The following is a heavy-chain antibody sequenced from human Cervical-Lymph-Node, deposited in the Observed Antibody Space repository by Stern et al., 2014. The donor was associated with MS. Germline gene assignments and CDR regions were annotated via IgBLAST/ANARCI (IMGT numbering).Heavy chain of an antibody. D-gene: IGHD4-11*01. V-gene: IGHV3-30*01. CDR2: ISYDGSNK. CDR1: GFTFSSYA. CDR3: ARGNAASFDY. Sequence: VQLVESGGGVVQPGRSLRLSCAASGFTFSSYAMHWVRQAPGKGPEWVAVISYDGSNKYYADSVKGRFTISRDNSKNTLYLQMNSLRAEDTAVYYCARGNAASFDYWGEGTLVTVSS. J-gene: IGHJ4*02.